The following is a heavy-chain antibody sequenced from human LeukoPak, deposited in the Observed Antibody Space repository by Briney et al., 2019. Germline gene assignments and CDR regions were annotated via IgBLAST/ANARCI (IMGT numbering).Heavy chain of an antibody. D-gene: IGHD3-9*01. CDR1: GGSISSSSYY. CDR3: ARSTSVLRYFDWLLSPFDY. CDR2: IYYSGST. V-gene: IGHV4-39*01. J-gene: IGHJ4*02. Sequence: PSETLSLTCTVSGGSISSSSYYWGWIRQPPGKGLEWIGSIYYSGSTYYNPSLKSRVTISVDTSKNQFSLKLSSVTAADTAVYYCARSTSVLRYFDWLLSPFDYWGQGTLVTVSS.